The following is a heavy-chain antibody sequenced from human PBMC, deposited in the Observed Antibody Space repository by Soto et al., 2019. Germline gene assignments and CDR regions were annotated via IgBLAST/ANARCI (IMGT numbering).Heavy chain of an antibody. D-gene: IGHD2-21*02. CDR1: GGSISGYY. V-gene: IGHV4-59*01. CDR3: ARDLWGYCGTNCYPLDV. Sequence: SGTLSLISTVSGGSISGYYWSSIRRPPGKGLEWIGYMYNSGSTVYNPPFKSRVTISVDTYKNQFSLKLSSVTAADTAIYYCARDLWGYCGTNCYPLDVWGQGTTVT. CDR2: MYNSGST. J-gene: IGHJ6*02.